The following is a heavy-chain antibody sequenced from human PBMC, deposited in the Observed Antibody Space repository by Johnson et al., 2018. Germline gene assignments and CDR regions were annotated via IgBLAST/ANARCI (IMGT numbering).Heavy chain of an antibody. CDR2: ISSSVRTT. D-gene: IGHD4-17*01. J-gene: IGHJ6*02. CDR1: GFTFSDYY. CDR3: ARDREVTTAYYYYYGMDV. Sequence: QVQLVQSGGGLVKPGGSLRLSCAASGFTFSDYYMSWIRQAPGKGLEWVSYISSSVRTTLYADSVKGRFTISRDNAKNSLYLQMNSLRAEDTAVYYCARDREVTTAYYYYYGMDVWGQGTTVTVSS. V-gene: IGHV3-11*04.